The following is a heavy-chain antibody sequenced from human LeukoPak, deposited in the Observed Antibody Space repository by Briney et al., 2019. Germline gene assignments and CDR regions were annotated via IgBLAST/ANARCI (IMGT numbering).Heavy chain of an antibody. J-gene: IGHJ4*02. Sequence: GGSLRLSCAASGFTFNKYGMSWVRQAPGKGLEWVSVIYSGGSTYYADSVKGRFTISRDNSKDTLYLQMNSLRAEDTAVYYCARAKAAHSGYDYWGQGTLVTVSS. V-gene: IGHV3-53*01. D-gene: IGHD5-12*01. CDR1: GFTFNKYG. CDR2: IYSGGST. CDR3: ARAKAAHSGYDY.